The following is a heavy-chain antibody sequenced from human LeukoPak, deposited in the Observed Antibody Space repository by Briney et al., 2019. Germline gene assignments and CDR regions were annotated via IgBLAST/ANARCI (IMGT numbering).Heavy chain of an antibody. J-gene: IGHJ6*03. CDR1: GGSISSSSYY. Sequence: SETLSLTCTVSGGSISSSSYYWGWIRQPPGKGLEWIGSIYYSGSTYYNPSLKSRVTISVDTSKNQFSLKLSSVTAADTAVYYCARQEGYSNYAWERIDYYYYMDVWGKGTTVTVSS. D-gene: IGHD4-11*01. CDR3: ARQEGYSNYAWERIDYYYYMDV. V-gene: IGHV4-39*01. CDR2: IYYSGST.